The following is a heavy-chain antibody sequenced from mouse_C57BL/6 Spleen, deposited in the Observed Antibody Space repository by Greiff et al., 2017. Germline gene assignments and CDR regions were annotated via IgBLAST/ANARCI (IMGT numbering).Heavy chain of an antibody. CDR1: GYTFTSYW. CDR2: IDPSDSET. D-gene: IGHD2-5*01. J-gene: IGHJ3*01. V-gene: IGHV1-52*01. Sequence: QVQLQQPGAELVRPGSSVKLSCKASGYTFTSYWMHWVKQRPIQGLEWIGNIDPSDSETHYNQKFKDKATLTVDKSSSTAYMQLSSLTSEDSAVYYCARYYSNYRAWFAYWGQGTLVTVSA. CDR3: ARYYSNYRAWFAY.